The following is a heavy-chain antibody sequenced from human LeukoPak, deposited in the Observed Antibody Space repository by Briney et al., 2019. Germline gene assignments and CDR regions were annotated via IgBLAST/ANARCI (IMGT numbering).Heavy chain of an antibody. Sequence: ASVKVSCKVSGYTLTELSMHWVRQAPGKGLEWMGGFDPEDGETIYAQKFQGRVTMTEDTSTDTAYMELSSLRSEDTAVYYCATAIVVVTAKNYYGMDVWGQGTTVTVSS. D-gene: IGHD2-21*02. J-gene: IGHJ6*02. CDR2: FDPEDGET. V-gene: IGHV1-24*01. CDR3: ATAIVVVTAKNYYGMDV. CDR1: GYTLTELS.